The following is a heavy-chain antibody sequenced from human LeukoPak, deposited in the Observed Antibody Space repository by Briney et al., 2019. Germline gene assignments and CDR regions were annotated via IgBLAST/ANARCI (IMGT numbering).Heavy chain of an antibody. Sequence: PGGSLRLSCAASGFTFSTYAMSWVRQAPGKGLEWVSIISGDGSSTYYTDSVKGRFTISRDNSKNSLYLQMNSLTTEDTALYYCAKDSGYTSGWYEYFQHWGQGTLVTVSS. J-gene: IGHJ1*01. CDR3: AKDSGYTSGWYEYFQH. V-gene: IGHV3-43*02. CDR2: ISGDGSST. D-gene: IGHD6-19*01. CDR1: GFTFSTYA.